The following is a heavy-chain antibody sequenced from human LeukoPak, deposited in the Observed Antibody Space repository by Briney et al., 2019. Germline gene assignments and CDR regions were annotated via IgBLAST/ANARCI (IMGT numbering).Heavy chain of an antibody. CDR2: IYPGDSDT. CDR3: ARQDWGAAAGPNFDY. V-gene: IGHV5-51*01. CDR1: GYSFTSYW. D-gene: IGHD6-13*01. J-gene: IGHJ4*02. Sequence: GESLKISCKGSGYSFTSYWIGWVRQMPGKGLEWMGIIYPGDSDTRYSPSFQGQVTIPADKSISTAYLQWSSLKASDTAMYYCARQDWGAAAGPNFDYWGQGTLVTISS.